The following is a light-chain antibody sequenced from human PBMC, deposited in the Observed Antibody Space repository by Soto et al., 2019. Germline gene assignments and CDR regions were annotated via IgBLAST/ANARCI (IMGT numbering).Light chain of an antibody. V-gene: IGLV1-47*02. CDR1: SSNIGGTNY. CDR2: SNN. CDR3: ASWDDRLGAVI. Sequence: QSVLTQPPSASGTPGQKVFISCSGSSSNIGGTNYAYWYQQLPGAAPKLLMLSNNLRPSGVPERISGSKFGTAASLAISGLRSEDEDVYYCASWDDRLGAVIFGGGTKVTVL. J-gene: IGLJ2*01.